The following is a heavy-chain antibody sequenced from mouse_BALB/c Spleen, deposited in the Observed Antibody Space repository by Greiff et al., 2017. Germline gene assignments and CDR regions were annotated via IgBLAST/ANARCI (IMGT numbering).Heavy chain of an antibody. Sequence: EVMLVESGAELVKPGASVKLSCTASGFNIKDTYMHWVKQRPEQGLEWIGRIDPANGNTKYDPKFQGKATITADTSSNTAYLQLSSLTSEDTAVYYCARSTMITWFAYWGQGTLVTVSA. V-gene: IGHV14-3*02. J-gene: IGHJ3*01. CDR2: IDPANGNT. CDR1: GFNIKDTY. D-gene: IGHD2-4*01. CDR3: ARSTMITWFAY.